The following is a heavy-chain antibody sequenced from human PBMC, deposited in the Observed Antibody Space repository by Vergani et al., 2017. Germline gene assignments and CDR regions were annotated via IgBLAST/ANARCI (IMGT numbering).Heavy chain of an antibody. J-gene: IGHJ6*02. Sequence: QVQLQQWGAGLLKPSETLSLTCTVSGGSISSYYWSWIRQPPGKGLEWIGYIYYSGSTNYNPSLKSRVTISVDTSKNQFSLKLSSVTAADTAVYYCARDRVAAPDYYYYGMDVWGQGTTVTVSS. CDR2: IYYSGST. CDR1: GGSISSYY. CDR3: ARDRVAAPDYYYYGMDV. V-gene: IGHV4-59*01. D-gene: IGHD2-15*01.